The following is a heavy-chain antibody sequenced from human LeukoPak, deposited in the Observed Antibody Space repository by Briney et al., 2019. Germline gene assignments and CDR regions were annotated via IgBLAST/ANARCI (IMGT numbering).Heavy chain of an antibody. Sequence: GGSLRLSCAASGFTFSSYSMNWVRQAPGKGLEWVSNIDVSSSIIHYAGSVKGRFAISRDNAKNSLYLQMNSLRAEDTAVYYCARDSNWAFDYWGQGILVTVSS. CDR1: GFTFSSYS. D-gene: IGHD7-27*01. J-gene: IGHJ4*02. CDR3: ARDSNWAFDY. V-gene: IGHV3-48*01. CDR2: IDVSSSII.